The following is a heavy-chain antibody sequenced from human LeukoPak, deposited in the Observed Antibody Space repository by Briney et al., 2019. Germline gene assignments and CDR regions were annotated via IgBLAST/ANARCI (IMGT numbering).Heavy chain of an antibody. CDR3: ARAAEYGSSLPFDY. V-gene: IGHV4-31*03. CDR2: VYNSGRT. J-gene: IGHJ4*02. Sequence: SSQTLSLTCTVSGGSISSGGYYWSWIRQHPGKGLEWIGYVYNSGRTYYNPSLKSRVTISVDTSKYQFSLKLSSVTGADTAVYYCARAAEYGSSLPFDYWGQGTLVTVSS. D-gene: IGHD6-6*01. CDR1: GGSISSGGYY.